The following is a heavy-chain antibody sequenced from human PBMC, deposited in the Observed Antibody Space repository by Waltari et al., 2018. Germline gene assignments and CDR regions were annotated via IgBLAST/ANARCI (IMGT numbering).Heavy chain of an antibody. V-gene: IGHV4-39*07. Sequence: QLQLQESGPGLVKPSETLSLTCTVSGGSISSSSYYWGWIRQPPGKGLEWIGSIYYSGGTYYNPSLKSRVTISVDTSKNQFSLKLSSVTAADTAVYYCARARPSVLRFLEWLPPDYYYYYMDVWGKGTTVTISS. D-gene: IGHD3-3*01. CDR1: GGSISSSSYY. CDR2: IYYSGGT. CDR3: ARARPSVLRFLEWLPPDYYYYYMDV. J-gene: IGHJ6*03.